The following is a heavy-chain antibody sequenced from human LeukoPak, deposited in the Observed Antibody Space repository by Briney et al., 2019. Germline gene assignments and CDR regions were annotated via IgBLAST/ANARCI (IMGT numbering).Heavy chain of an antibody. CDR2: IYHSGST. D-gene: IGHD1-26*01. Sequence: PSETLSLTCTVSGGSISSGGYYWSWIRQPPGKGLEWIGYIYHSGSTYYNPSLKSRVTISVDRSKNQFSLKLSSVTAADTAVYYCARDDRELLTFDYWGQGTLVTVSS. CDR1: GGSISSGGYY. CDR3: ARDDRELLTFDY. V-gene: IGHV4-30-2*01. J-gene: IGHJ4*02.